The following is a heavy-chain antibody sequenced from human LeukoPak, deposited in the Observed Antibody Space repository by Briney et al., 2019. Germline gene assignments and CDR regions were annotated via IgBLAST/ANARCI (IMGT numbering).Heavy chain of an antibody. CDR1: GFTSSSYG. CDR2: ISYDGSNK. J-gene: IGHJ4*02. Sequence: GRSLRLSCAASGFTSSSYGMHWVRQAPGKGLKWVAVISYDGSNKYYADSVKGRFTISRDNSKNTLYLQMNSLRAEDAAVYYCAKDRAAAGMGYFDYWGQGTLVTVSS. V-gene: IGHV3-30*18. D-gene: IGHD6-13*01. CDR3: AKDRAAAGMGYFDY.